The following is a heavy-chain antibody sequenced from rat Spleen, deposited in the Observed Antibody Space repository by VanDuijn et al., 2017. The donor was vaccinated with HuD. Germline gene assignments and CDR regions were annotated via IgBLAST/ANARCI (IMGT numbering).Heavy chain of an antibody. Sequence: EVQLVESGGGLVQPGRSMKLSCAASGFTFSNYDMAWVRHAPTKGLEWVASISYDVTSTYYRDVVKGRFTISKDNAKSTLYLQMDSLRSEDTASYDCATEDYGLTGFGYWGQGTLVTVSS. V-gene: IGHV5-22*01. CDR2: ISYDVTST. CDR3: ATEDYGLTGFGY. J-gene: IGHJ3*01. D-gene: IGHD1-11*01. CDR1: GFTFSNYD.